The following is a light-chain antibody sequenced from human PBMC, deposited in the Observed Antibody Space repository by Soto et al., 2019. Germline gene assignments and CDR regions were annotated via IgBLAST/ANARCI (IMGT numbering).Light chain of an antibody. CDR2: GTS. J-gene: IGKJ1*01. CDR3: QQVGDSRWT. V-gene: IGKV3-20*01. Sequence: ENVLTQSPDILYVYPGEGATLSCRASQSVTTGYLAWYQQKPGQAPRLLMYGTSSRASGVPDRFRASGSATYVTLTSTRLEPEDSAVYYCQQVGDSRWTFGQGNRVDI. CDR1: QSVTTGY.